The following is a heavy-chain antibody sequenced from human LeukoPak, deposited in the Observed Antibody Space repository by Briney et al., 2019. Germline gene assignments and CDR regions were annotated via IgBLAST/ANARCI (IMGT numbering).Heavy chain of an antibody. Sequence: GRSLRLSCAASGFIFDDYAMHWVRHAPGKGLEWVSGISWNSRVIGYADSVKGRFTISRDSANNSLYLQMNSLRAEDMAFYYCAKGQDDSGTSPFDYWGQGTLVTVSS. V-gene: IGHV3-9*03. J-gene: IGHJ4*02. CDR1: GFIFDDYA. D-gene: IGHD3-10*01. CDR3: AKGQDDSGTSPFDY. CDR2: ISWNSRVI.